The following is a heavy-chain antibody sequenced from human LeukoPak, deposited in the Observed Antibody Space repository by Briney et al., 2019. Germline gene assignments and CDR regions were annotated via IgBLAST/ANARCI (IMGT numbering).Heavy chain of an antibody. CDR3: AAELYSGTYGRCCSFAF. CDR2: IIVGSGRT. CDR1: GYTLTELS. J-gene: IGHJ4*02. V-gene: IGHV1-58*02. D-gene: IGHD1-26*01. Sequence: SVKVSCKVSGYTLTELSMHWVRQARGQRLEWIGWIIVGSGRTHYAQNLQERITITRDMSTNTAYMELSSLRSDDTAVYYCAAELYSGTYGRCCSFAFWGQGTQVTVSS.